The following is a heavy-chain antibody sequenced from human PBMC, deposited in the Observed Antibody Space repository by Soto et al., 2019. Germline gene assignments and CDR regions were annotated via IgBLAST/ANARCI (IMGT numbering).Heavy chain of an antibody. CDR1: GGNFNTYP. D-gene: IGHD3-16*01. CDR3: SRDSRLWGITGCKSENLFDI. J-gene: IGHJ3*02. V-gene: IGHV1-69*18. Sequence: QVQLEQSGAEVKRPGSSVKVSCKTSGGNFNTYPISWVRQAPGHRLEWMGKIIPIFGTPDYAQKFQGRVTINADEDTTPVYMELRSLKSDDSALYYCSRDSRLWGITGCKSENLFDIWCQGTMVTVSS. CDR2: IIPIFGTP.